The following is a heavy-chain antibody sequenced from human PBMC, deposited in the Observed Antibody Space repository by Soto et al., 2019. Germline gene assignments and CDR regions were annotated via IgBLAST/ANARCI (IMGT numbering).Heavy chain of an antibody. CDR2: INPNSGGT. Sequence: ASEKVSCKASGYTFTGYYMHWVRQAPGQGLEWMGWINPNSGGTNYAQKFQGWVTMTRDTSISTAYMELSRLRSDDTAVYYCARGRTGTTYYFDYWGQGTLVTVSS. J-gene: IGHJ4*02. CDR3: ARGRTGTTYYFDY. CDR1: GYTFTGYY. D-gene: IGHD1-7*01. V-gene: IGHV1-2*04.